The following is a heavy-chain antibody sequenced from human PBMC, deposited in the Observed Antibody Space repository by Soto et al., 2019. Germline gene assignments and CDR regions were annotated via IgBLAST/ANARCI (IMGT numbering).Heavy chain of an antibody. CDR2: FDPEDGET. CDR3: ATGKEVATVWYYYMDV. J-gene: IGHJ6*03. D-gene: IGHD3-16*01. Sequence: ASVKVSCKVSGYTLTELSMHWVRQAPGKGLEWMGGFDPEDGETIYAQKFQGRVTMTEDTSTDTAYMELSSLRSEDTAVYYCATGKEVATVWYYYMDVWGKGTKVTVSS. V-gene: IGHV1-24*01. CDR1: GYTLTELS.